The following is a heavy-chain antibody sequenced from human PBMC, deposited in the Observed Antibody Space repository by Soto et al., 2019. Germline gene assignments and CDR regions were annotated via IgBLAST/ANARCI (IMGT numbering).Heavy chain of an antibody. CDR1: GFTFSHYA. D-gene: IGHD1-26*01. CDR3: AKDGSHNFDY. Sequence: QVQLVESGGGVVQPGRSLRLSCAASGFTFSHYAMHWVRQAPGKALEWVALMSYDGTNEYHADSVKGRFTISRDNSKNTLYLQMNSLRAEDTAVYYCAKDGSHNFDYWGQGTLVTVSS. CDR2: MSYDGTNE. V-gene: IGHV3-30*18. J-gene: IGHJ4*02.